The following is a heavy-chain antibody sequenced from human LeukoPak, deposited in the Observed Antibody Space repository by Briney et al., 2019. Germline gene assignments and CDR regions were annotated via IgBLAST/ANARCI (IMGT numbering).Heavy chain of an antibody. J-gene: IGHJ3*02. CDR1: GGTFSSYT. CDR3: AREGGSYYFDAFDI. CDR2: IIPILGIA. Sequence: GASVKVSCKASGGTFSSYTISWVRQAPGQGREWMGRIIPILGIANYAQKFQGRVTINADNSTSTAYMELSSLRSEDTAVYYCAREGGSYYFDAFDIWGQGTMVTVSS. V-gene: IGHV1-69*02. D-gene: IGHD1-26*01.